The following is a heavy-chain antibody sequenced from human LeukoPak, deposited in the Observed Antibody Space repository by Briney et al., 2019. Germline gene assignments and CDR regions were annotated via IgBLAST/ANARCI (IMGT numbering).Heavy chain of an antibody. Sequence: ASVKVSCKASGYTFTGYYMHWVRQAPGEGLEWMGIINPSGGSTSYAQKFQGRVTMTRDMSTSTAYMELRSLRSDDTAVYYCARTQGYKGVIDYYYMDVWGKGTTVTISS. J-gene: IGHJ6*03. CDR3: ARTQGYKGVIDYYYMDV. CDR1: GYTFTGYY. CDR2: INPSGGST. V-gene: IGHV1-46*01. D-gene: IGHD3-16*02.